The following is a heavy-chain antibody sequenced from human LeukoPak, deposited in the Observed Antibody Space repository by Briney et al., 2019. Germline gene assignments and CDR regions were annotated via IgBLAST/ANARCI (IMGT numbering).Heavy chain of an antibody. Sequence: PGGSVRLSCAACGFTFSDYYMSWVRRARGKGGEGVSYIRRRSSYTNYADSVNGRFTISRDNAKNSLYLQMNSLRAEDTAVYYCARVNRAVARYYFDYWGQGTLVTVSS. CDR1: GFTFSDYY. CDR3: ARVNRAVARYYFDY. D-gene: IGHD4-23*01. V-gene: IGHV3-11*05. J-gene: IGHJ4*02. CDR2: IRRRSSYT.